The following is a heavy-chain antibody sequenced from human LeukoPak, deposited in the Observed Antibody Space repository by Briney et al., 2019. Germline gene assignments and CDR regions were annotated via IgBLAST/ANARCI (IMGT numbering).Heavy chain of an antibody. D-gene: IGHD6-13*01. CDR1: GGSISSYNW. V-gene: IGHV4-4*02. CDR2: IYHSGST. J-gene: IGHJ5*02. Sequence: SGTLSLTCVVSGGSISSYNWWSWVRQPPGKGLEWIGEIYHSGSTNYNPSLKSRVTISLDKSKNQFSLKLSSVTAADMAVYYCATTAAAGTRLAWFDLWGQGTLVTVSS. CDR3: ATTAAAGTRLAWFDL.